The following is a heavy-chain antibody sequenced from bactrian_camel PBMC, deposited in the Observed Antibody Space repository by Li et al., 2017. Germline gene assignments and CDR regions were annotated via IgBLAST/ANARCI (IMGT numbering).Heavy chain of an antibody. CDR2: AYTGGDKT. CDR1: GFSFTSNC. J-gene: IGHJ6*01. Sequence: HVQLVESGGGLVQPGGSLRLSCAASGFSFTSNCVGWFRQGPGKEREGVAMAYTGGDKTYLAGSVLGRFTISQDKAKSTVYLEMNSLKSEDTAMYYCAAGRSFCSGIAGLSVSLTLLTGARGPRS. D-gene: IGHD2*01. V-gene: IGHV3S1*01. CDR3: AAGRSFCSGIAGLSVSLTLLT.